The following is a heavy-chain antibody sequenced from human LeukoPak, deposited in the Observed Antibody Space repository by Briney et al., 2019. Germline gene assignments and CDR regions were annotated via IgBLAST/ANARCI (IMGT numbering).Heavy chain of an antibody. D-gene: IGHD3-10*01. CDR2: IYSGGST. V-gene: IGHV3-53*01. J-gene: IGHJ4*02. CDR3: ARAPYGSGSRLIYYFDY. CDR1: GFTVSSNY. Sequence: GGSLRLSCAASGFTVSSNYMSWVRQAPGKGLEWVSVIYSGGSTYYADSVKGRFTISRDNSKNTLYLQMNSLRAEDTAVYYCARAPYGSGSRLIYYFDYWGQGTLVTVSS.